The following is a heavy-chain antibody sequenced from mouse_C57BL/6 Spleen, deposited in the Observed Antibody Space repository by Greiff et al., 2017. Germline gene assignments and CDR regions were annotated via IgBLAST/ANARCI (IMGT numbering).Heavy chain of an antibody. J-gene: IGHJ4*01. Sequence: QVHVKQPGAELVKPGASVKMSCKASGYTFTSYWITWVKQRPGQGLEWIGEIHPGSGSTNYNEKFKSKATLTVDTSSSTAYMQLSSLTSADSAVYCCARMEYYGPTRVYAIDYWGQGTSLTVSS. V-gene: IGHV1-55*01. CDR2: IHPGSGST. D-gene: IGHD1-2*01. CDR1: GYTFTSYW. CDR3: ARMEYYGPTRVYAIDY.